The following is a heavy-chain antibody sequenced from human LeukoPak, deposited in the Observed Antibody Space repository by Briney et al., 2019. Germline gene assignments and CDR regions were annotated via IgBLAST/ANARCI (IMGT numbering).Heavy chain of an antibody. CDR2: IKQDGSET. CDR1: GFTSSTYW. V-gene: IGHV3-7*01. CDR3: ARHRIAVAGRGGFDY. Sequence: GGSLRLSCAASGFTSSTYWMSWVRQAPGKGLEWVASIKQDGSETYYVDSVKGRFTLSRDNAKNSLYLQMNSLRADDTAVYYCARHRIAVAGRGGFDYWGQGTLVTVSS. J-gene: IGHJ4*02. D-gene: IGHD6-19*01.